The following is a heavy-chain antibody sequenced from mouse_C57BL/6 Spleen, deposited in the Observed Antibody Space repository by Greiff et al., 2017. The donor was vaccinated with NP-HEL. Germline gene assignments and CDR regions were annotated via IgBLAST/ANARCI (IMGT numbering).Heavy chain of an antibody. CDR3: ARDGYDMDY. CDR2: ISAGGSYT. J-gene: IGHJ4*01. Sequence: EVKLVESGGGLVKPGGSLKLSCAASGFTFSSYSMSWVRQTPEQGLEWVANISAGGSYTYYPDNVKGRFTISRDNAKNTLYLQMSHLKSEDTAMYYCARDGYDMDYWGQGTSVTVSS. V-gene: IGHV5-4*01. CDR1: GFTFSSYS. D-gene: IGHD2-2*01.